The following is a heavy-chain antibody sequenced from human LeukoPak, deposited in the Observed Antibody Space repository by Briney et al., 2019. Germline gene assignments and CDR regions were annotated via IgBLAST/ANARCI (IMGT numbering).Heavy chain of an antibody. CDR1: GGSISSYY. J-gene: IGHJ4*02. D-gene: IGHD3-22*01. CDR2: IYYSGST. Sequence: SETLSLTCTVSGGSISSYYWSWIRQPPGKGLEWIGYIYYSGSTNYNPSLKSRVTISVDTSKNQFSLKLSSVTAADTAVYYCARGDSRRHYFDYWGQGTLVTVSS. CDR3: ARGDSRRHYFDY. V-gene: IGHV4-59*01.